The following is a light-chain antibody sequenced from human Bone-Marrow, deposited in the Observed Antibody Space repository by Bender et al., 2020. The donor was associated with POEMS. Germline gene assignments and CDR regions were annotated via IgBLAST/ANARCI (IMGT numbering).Light chain of an antibody. CDR3: NSYAGSATLL. V-gene: IGLV6-57*02. CDR1: SGSIASNY. J-gene: IGLJ3*02. CDR2: EDN. Sequence: NFMLTQPHSVSESPGKTVTISCTATSGSIASNYVQWYQQRPGRAPTIVIFEDNQRPSGVPDRFSGSKSGNTASLTISGLQPEDEADYFCNSYAGSATLLFGGGTKLTVL.